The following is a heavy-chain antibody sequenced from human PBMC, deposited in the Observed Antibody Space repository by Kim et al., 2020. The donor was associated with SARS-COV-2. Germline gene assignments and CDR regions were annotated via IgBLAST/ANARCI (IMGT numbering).Heavy chain of an antibody. Sequence: GGSLRLSCAASGFTFSTSWMHWVRQAPGKGLGWVSLSNTDESRTNYADSVKGRFSISRDNAKNILYLQMKSLRAEDTAVYYCARDWAGCGGDCSWGQGTMVTVSS. CDR3: ARDWAGCGGDCS. D-gene: IGHD2-21*02. J-gene: IGHJ1*01. CDR1: GFTFSTSW. V-gene: IGHV3-74*01. CDR2: SNTDESRT.